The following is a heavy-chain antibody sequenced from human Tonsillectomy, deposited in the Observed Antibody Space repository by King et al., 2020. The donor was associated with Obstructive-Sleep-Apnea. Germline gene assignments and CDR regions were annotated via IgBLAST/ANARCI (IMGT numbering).Heavy chain of an antibody. Sequence: VQLQESGPGLVKPSGNLSLTCAVSGGSITSSNWWSWVRQPPGKGLEWIGEIYDSGSTNYNVFLKSRVTILVDKSKNQFSLSLSSVTAADTAVYYCASANRDYGDYMAYLGRGTQVTVSS. CDR1: GGSITSSNW. J-gene: IGHJ4*02. CDR3: ASANRDYGDYMAY. V-gene: IGHV4-4*02. D-gene: IGHD4-17*01. CDR2: IYDSGST.